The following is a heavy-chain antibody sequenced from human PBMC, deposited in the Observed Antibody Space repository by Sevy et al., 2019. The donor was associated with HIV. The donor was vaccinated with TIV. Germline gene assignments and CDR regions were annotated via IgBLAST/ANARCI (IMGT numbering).Heavy chain of an antibody. J-gene: IGHJ5*02. CDR1: GGSISSYY. Sequence: SETLSLTCTVSGGSISSYYWSWIRQPAGKGLEWIGRIYTSGSTNYNPSLKSRVTMSVDTSKNQFSLKLSSVTAADTAVYYCARGITIFGVVGDGFDPWGQGTLVTVSS. CDR3: ARGITIFGVVGDGFDP. V-gene: IGHV4-4*07. D-gene: IGHD3-3*01. CDR2: IYTSGST.